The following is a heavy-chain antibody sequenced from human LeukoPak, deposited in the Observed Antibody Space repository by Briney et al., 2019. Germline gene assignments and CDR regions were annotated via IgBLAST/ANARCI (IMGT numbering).Heavy chain of an antibody. D-gene: IGHD3-9*01. CDR2: VYSSGST. CDR1: DDSISSTSYY. J-gene: IGHJ5*02. CDR3: ARGQYYGILTGYYNVYWFDP. Sequence: SETLSLTCTVSDDSISSTSYYWGWIRQPPGKGLEWIGSVYSSGSTYYSPSLKSRVTISVDTSKNHFSLKLSSVTAADTAVYYCARGQYYGILTGYYNVYWFDPWGQGTLVTVSS. V-gene: IGHV4-39*07.